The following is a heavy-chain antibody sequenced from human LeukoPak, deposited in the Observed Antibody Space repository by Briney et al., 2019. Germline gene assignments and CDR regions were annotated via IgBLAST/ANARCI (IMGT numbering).Heavy chain of an antibody. CDR2: INPNSGGT. V-gene: IGHV1-2*02. Sequence: ASVKVSCKASGYTFTGYYMHWVRQAPGQGLEWMGWINPNSGGTNYAQKFQGRVTMTRDTSISTAYMELSRLRSDDTAVYYCARDDVHYDYVWGSYRDSAAFDIWGQGTMVTVSS. D-gene: IGHD3-16*02. J-gene: IGHJ3*02. CDR3: ARDDVHYDYVWGSYRDSAAFDI. CDR1: GYTFTGYY.